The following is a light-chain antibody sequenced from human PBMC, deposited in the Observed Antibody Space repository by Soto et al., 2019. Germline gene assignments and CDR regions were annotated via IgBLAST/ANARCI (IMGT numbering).Light chain of an antibody. V-gene: IGLV3-21*02. Sequence: SYELTQPPSVSMAPGQTARITCGGNNIGSESVHWYQQRPGQAPVLVVYDDSDRPSGIPERFSGSNSANTATLTISRVEAGDEADYYCQVWYSSTDLYVFGSGTKVTVL. CDR2: DDS. J-gene: IGLJ1*01. CDR1: NIGSES. CDR3: QVWYSSTDLYV.